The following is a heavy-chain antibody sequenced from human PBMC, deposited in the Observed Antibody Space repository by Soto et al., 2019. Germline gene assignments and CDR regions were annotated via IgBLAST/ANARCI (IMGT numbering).Heavy chain of an antibody. V-gene: IGHV4-59*01. Sequence: SETLSLTCTVSGGSISSYNCSWIRQPPGKGLEWIGYIYYSGSTNYNPPLKSRVTISVDTSKNQFSLKLSSVTAADTAVYYCARDTDDYRGMDVWGKGTTVT. J-gene: IGHJ6*03. CDR1: GGSISSYN. CDR3: ARDTDDYRGMDV. D-gene: IGHD4-4*01. CDR2: IYYSGST.